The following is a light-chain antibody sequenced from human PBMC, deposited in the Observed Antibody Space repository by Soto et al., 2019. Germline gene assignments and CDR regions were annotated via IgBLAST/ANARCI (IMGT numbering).Light chain of an antibody. CDR3: QQYGSSPLT. J-gene: IGKJ1*01. CDR1: QSLSSTY. CDR2: GAS. Sequence: EIVLTQSPGTLSLSPGERATRSCRASQSLSSTYLAWYQQKPGQAPRLLIYGASNRATGIPDRFSGSGSGTDFTHTINRLEPEDFAVYYCQQYGSSPLTFGQGTKVEIK. V-gene: IGKV3-20*01.